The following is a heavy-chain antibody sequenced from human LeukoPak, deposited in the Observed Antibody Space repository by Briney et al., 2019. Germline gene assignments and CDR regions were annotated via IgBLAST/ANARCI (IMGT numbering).Heavy chain of an antibody. Sequence: SETLSLTCTVSGGSISGYYWSWIRQPPGKGLEWIGYIYTSGSTNYNPSLKSRVTISVDTSKNQFSLKLSSVTAADTAVYYCARHGSWAGYDWFDPWGQGTLVTVSS. CDR1: GGSISGYY. CDR2: IYTSGST. D-gene: IGHD3-10*01. CDR3: ARHGSWAGYDWFDP. J-gene: IGHJ5*02. V-gene: IGHV4-4*09.